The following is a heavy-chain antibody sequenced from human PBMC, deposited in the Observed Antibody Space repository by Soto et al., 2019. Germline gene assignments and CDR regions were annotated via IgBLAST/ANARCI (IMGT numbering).Heavy chain of an antibody. D-gene: IGHD6-13*01. J-gene: IGHJ5*02. CDR2: TFSNDEK. V-gene: IGHV2-26*01. CDR1: GFSLSNAGLG. CDR3: AATYSTSWYWFDP. Sequence: QVTVKESGPVLVKPTETLTLTCTVSGFSLSNAGLGVSWIRQPPGKALEWLAHTFSNDEKSYSTSLKSRLTISKDTSKSQVVLIMTNMDPVDTATYYCAATYSTSWYWFDPWGQGTLVTVSS.